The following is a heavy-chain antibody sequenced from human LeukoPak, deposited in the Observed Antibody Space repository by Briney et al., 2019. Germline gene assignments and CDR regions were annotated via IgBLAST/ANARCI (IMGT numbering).Heavy chain of an antibody. J-gene: IGHJ4*02. CDR2: ISYDGGNK. CDR3: AKGELGLWFDY. V-gene: IGHV3-30*18. D-gene: IGHD5-18*01. CDR1: RFTFSSYG. Sequence: PGRSLRLSCAASRFTFSSYGMHWVRQAPGKGLEWVALISYDGGNKYYADSVKGRFTISRDNSKNTLYLQMNSLRAEDTAVYYCAKGELGLWFDYWGQGTLVTVSS.